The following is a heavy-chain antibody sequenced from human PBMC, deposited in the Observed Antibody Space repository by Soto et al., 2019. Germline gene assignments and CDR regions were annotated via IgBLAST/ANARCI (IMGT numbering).Heavy chain of an antibody. D-gene: IGHD2-15*01. J-gene: IGHJ4*02. Sequence: GGSLRLSCAASGFTFSSYWMHWGRQAPGKGLGWVSRINSDGSSTSYADSVKGRFTISRDNAKNTLYLQMNSLRAEDTAVYYCARVPLEAATGQDNYYFDYWGQGTLVTVSS. CDR1: GFTFSSYW. CDR3: ARVPLEAATGQDNYYFDY. CDR2: INSDGSST. V-gene: IGHV3-74*01.